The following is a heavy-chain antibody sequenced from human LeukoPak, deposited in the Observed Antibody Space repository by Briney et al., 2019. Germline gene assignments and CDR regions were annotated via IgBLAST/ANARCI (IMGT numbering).Heavy chain of an antibody. CDR2: IYYSGST. J-gene: IGHJ4*02. CDR3: ARALRGVIIQSRYYFDY. Sequence: SETLSLTCTVSGGSISSYYWSWIRQPPGKGLEWIGSIYYSGSTYYNPSLKSRVTISVDTSKNQFSLKLSSVTAADTAVYYCARALRGVIIQSRYYFDYWGQGTLVTVSS. V-gene: IGHV4-59*12. CDR1: GGSISSYY. D-gene: IGHD3-10*01.